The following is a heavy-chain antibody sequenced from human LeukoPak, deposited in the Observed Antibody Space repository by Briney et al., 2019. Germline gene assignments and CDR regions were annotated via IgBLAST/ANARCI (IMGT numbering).Heavy chain of an antibody. CDR1: GGSFSGYY. CDR3: ARHLVGAAYFDY. J-gene: IGHJ4*02. D-gene: IGHD2-15*01. CDR2: IYTSGST. V-gene: IGHV4-59*10. Sequence: PSQTLSLTCAVYGGSFSGYYWSWLRQPAGKGLEWIGRIYTSGSTNYNPSLKSRVTISVDTSKNQFSLKLSSVTAADTAVYYCARHLVGAAYFDYWGQGTLVTVSS.